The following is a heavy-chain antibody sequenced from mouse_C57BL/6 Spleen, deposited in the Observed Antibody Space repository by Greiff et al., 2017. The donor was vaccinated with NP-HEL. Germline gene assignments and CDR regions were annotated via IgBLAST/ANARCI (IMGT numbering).Heavy chain of an antibody. CDR2: IYPRSGNT. CDR3: ARDPFITTAVATDWYFDV. D-gene: IGHD1-1*01. J-gene: IGHJ1*03. V-gene: IGHV1-81*01. CDR1: GYTFTSYG. Sequence: QVQLKESGAELARPGASVKLSCKASGYTFTSYGISWVKQRTGQGLEWIGEIYPRSGNTYYNEKFKGKATLTADRSSSTAYMELRSLTSEDSAVYFCARDPFITTAVATDWYFDVWGTGTTVTVSS.